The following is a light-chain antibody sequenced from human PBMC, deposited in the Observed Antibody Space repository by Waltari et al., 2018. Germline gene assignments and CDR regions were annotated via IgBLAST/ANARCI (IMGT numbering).Light chain of an antibody. V-gene: IGKV3-20*01. CDR1: QSVGRT. CDR2: GAS. J-gene: IGKJ1*01. CDR3: QHYVRLPVT. Sequence: EIVLPQSPGTLSLSPGERANLSCWTSQSVGRTLAWYQQKPGQPPRLLIYGASIRATGIPDRFSGSGSGTDFSLTISRLEPEDFSVYYCQHYVRLPVTFGQGTKVEIK.